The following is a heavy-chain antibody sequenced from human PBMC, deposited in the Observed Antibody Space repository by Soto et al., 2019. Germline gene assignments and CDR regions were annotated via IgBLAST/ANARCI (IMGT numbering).Heavy chain of an antibody. CDR1: GSRFSNYV. J-gene: IGHJ4*02. Sequence: SVKVSCKVSGSRFSNYVISWVRQAPGHGLEWLGRIIPIFNSTKYAQSFQGRVTITADKSTSTASLELSSLRSDDTAVYYCAREGRGKKAGYNGLVSLGYWGQGSQVTVSS. V-gene: IGHV1-69*06. D-gene: IGHD2-2*02. CDR2: IIPIFNST. CDR3: AREGRGKKAGYNGLVSLGY.